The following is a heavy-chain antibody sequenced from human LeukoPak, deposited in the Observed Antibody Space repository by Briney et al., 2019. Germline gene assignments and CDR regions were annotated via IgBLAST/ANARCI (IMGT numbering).Heavy chain of an antibody. V-gene: IGHV3-21*04. Sequence: GGSLRLSCAASGFTFSSYSMNWVRQAPGKGLEWVSSISSSSSYIYYADSVKGRFTISRDNAKNSLYLQMNSLRAEDTAVYYCAKGGWLQFRAFDIWGQGTMVTVSS. CDR2: ISSSSSYI. D-gene: IGHD5-24*01. CDR1: GFTFSSYS. CDR3: AKGGWLQFRAFDI. J-gene: IGHJ3*02.